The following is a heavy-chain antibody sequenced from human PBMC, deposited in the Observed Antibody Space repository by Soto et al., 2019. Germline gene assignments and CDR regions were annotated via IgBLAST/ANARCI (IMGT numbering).Heavy chain of an antibody. CDR1: GFTFSSAW. CDR3: CGDSYFTMSLVRFVF. J-gene: IGHJ4*01. V-gene: IGHV3-15*07. CDR2: IRSKTDGGTT. D-gene: IGHD2-21*01. Sequence: EVQLVESGGDLVKPGGTLTLACAASGFTFSSAWINWVRQAPGKGLELVGRIRSKTDGGTTDFAAFVKCRFAISRDDSKNMVFLRVNRLKIGDSVRYCFCGDSYFTMSLVRFVFCGPGSMVTVSS.